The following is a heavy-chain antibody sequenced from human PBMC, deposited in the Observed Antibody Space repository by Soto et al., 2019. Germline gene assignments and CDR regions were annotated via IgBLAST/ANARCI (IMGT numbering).Heavy chain of an antibody. CDR2: IIPIFGTA. CDR3: ARDRGPLGAPSPFVP. CDR1: GGTFSSYA. D-gene: IGHD1-26*01. V-gene: IGHV1-69*13. Sequence: GASVQASCKASGGTFSSYAISWVRQAPGQGLEWMGGIIPIFGTANYAQKFQGRVTITADESTSTAYMELSSLRSEDTAVYYCARDRGPLGAPSPFVPWGQGPLVTVAS. J-gene: IGHJ5*02.